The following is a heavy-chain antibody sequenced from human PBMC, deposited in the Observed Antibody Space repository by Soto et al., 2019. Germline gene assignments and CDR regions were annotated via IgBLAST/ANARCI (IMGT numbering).Heavy chain of an antibody. V-gene: IGHV3-30*18. J-gene: IGHJ4*02. D-gene: IGHD1-7*01. CDR3: AKIRTTGTTLYYFDY. CDR2: ISYDGSNK. CDR1: GFTFSSYG. Sequence: PGGSLRLSCAASGFTFSSYGMHWVRQAPGKGLEWVAVISYDGSNKYYADSVKGRFTISRDNSKNTLYLQMNSQRAEDTAVYYCAKIRTTGTTLYYFDYWGQGTLVTVSS.